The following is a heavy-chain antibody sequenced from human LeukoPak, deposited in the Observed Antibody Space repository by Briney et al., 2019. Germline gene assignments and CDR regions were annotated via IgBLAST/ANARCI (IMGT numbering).Heavy chain of an antibody. CDR2: IIPIFGTA. J-gene: IGHJ4*02. CDR3: PRGAYDILTGYLFDY. CDR1: GGTFSSYA. V-gene: IGHV1-69*13. D-gene: IGHD3-9*01. Sequence: GASVKVSCKASGGTFSSYAISWVRQAPGQGLEWMGGIIPIFGTANYAQKFQGRVTITADESTSTAYMELSSLRSEDTAVYYCPRGAYDILTGYLFDYWGQGTLVTVSS.